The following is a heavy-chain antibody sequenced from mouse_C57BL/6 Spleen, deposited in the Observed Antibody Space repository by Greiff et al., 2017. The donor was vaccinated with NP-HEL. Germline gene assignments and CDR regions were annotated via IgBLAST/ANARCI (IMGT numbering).Heavy chain of an antibody. CDR2: IRYDGSN. Sequence: EVQLQESGPGLVKPSQSLSLTCSVTGYSITSGYYWNWIRQFPGNKLEWMGYIRYDGSNNYNPSLKNRISITRDTSKNQFFLKLNSVTTEDTATYYCASYYGSSYGWFAYWGQGTLVTVSA. CDR3: ASYYGSSYGWFAY. CDR1: GYSITSGYY. V-gene: IGHV3-6*01. J-gene: IGHJ3*01. D-gene: IGHD1-1*01.